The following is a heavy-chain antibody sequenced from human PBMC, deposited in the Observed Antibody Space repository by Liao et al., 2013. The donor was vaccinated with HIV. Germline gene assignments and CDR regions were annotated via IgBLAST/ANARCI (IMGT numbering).Heavy chain of an antibody. CDR3: ASAKGGSGY. J-gene: IGHJ4*02. V-gene: IGHV4-61*02. CDR2: IYTSGST. CDR1: GGSISSGSYY. D-gene: IGHD3-16*01. Sequence: QVQLQESGPGLVKPSQTLSLTCTVSGGSISSGSYYWSWIRQPAGKGLEWIGRIYTSGSTNYNPSLKSRVTISVDTSKNQFSLKLSSVTAADTAVYYCASAKGGSGYWGQGTLVTVSS.